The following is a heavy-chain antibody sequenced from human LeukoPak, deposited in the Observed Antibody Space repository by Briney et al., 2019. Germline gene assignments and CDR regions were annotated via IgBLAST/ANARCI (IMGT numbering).Heavy chain of an antibody. J-gene: IGHJ4*02. CDR2: INADGSST. CDR1: GFTFSSHW. V-gene: IGHV3-74*01. D-gene: IGHD7-27*01. CDR3: ARDFDGDGYFDY. Sequence: GGSLRLSCAASGFTFSSHWMHWVRQAPGKGLVWVSRINADGSSTSHADSVKGRFTISRDDAKNTLYLQMNSLRAEDTAVYYCARDFDGDGYFDYWGQGTLVTVSS.